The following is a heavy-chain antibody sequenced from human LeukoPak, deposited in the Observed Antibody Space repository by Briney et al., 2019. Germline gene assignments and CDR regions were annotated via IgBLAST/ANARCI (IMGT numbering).Heavy chain of an antibody. CDR2: ISAYNGNT. V-gene: IGHV1-18*01. J-gene: IGHJ4*02. CDR3: ARGYSGYDPSDY. D-gene: IGHD5-12*01. CDR1: GGTFSSYA. Sequence: ASVKVSCKASGGTFSSYAISWVRQAPGQGLEWMGWISAYNGNTNYAQKLQGRVTMTTDTSTSTAYMELRSLRSDDTAVYYCARGYSGYDPSDYWGQGTLVTVSS.